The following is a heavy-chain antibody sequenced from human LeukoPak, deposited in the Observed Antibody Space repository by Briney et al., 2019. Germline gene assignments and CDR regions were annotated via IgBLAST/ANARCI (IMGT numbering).Heavy chain of an antibody. CDR2: ISHSGST. D-gene: IGHD5-12*01. CDR3: AAGYSGYAGGFDP. V-gene: IGHV4-34*01. CDR1: GGSFSGYY. J-gene: IGHJ5*02. Sequence: SETLSLTCAVYGGSFSGYYWSWIRQPPGKGLEWMGEISHSGSTNYNPSLKSRVTISVDTSKNQFSLKLSSVTAADMAVYYCAAGYSGYAGGFDPWGQGTLVTVSS.